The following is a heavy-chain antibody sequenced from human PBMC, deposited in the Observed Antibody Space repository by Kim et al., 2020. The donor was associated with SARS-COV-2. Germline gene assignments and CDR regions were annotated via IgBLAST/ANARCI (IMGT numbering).Heavy chain of an antibody. D-gene: IGHD3-22*01. J-gene: IGHJ4*02. Sequence: GGSLRLSCAASGFTFSSYGMHWVRQAPGKGLEWVAVISYDGSNKYYADSVKGRFTISRDNSKNTLYLQMNSLRAEDTAVYYCAKGPYYSDSGGYDIDYWGQGTLVTVSS. CDR1: GFTFSSYG. CDR3: AKGPYYSDSGGYDIDY. CDR2: ISYDGSNK. V-gene: IGHV3-30*18.